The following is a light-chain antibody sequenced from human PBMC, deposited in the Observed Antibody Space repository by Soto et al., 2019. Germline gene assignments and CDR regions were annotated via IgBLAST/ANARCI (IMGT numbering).Light chain of an antibody. CDR2: EEN. Sequence: NFMLTQPHSVSESPGKTGTISCTRSSGNIASNYVQWYQQRPGSAPTTVIYEENQRPSGVPDRFSGSIDSSSNSAALTISGLRTEDEADYYCQSYDASNQVFGGGTKLTVL. V-gene: IGLV6-57*03. CDR3: QSYDASNQV. J-gene: IGLJ2*01. CDR1: SGNIASNY.